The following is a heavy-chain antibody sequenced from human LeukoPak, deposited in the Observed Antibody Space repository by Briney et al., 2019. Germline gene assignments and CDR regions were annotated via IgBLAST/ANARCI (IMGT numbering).Heavy chain of an antibody. V-gene: IGHV3-30*18. CDR2: ISYDGSNK. CDR3: AKSLIGAYGY. Sequence: GGSLRLSCAASGFTFSSYGMHWVRQAPGKGLEWVAVISYDGSNKYYADSVKGRFTISRDNSKNTLYLQMNSLRAEDTAVYYCAKSLIGAYGYWGQGTLVTVSS. J-gene: IGHJ4*02. CDR1: GFTFSSYG. D-gene: IGHD4-17*01.